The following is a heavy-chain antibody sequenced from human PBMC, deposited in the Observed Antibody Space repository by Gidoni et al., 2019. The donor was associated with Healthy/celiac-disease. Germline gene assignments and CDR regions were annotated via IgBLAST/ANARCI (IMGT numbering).Heavy chain of an antibody. CDR3: ARAFIAAAVYYFDY. CDR2: LWYDGSNK. J-gene: IGHJ4*02. V-gene: IGHV3-33*01. CDR1: GFTSSRDG. D-gene: IGHD6-13*01. Sequence: QVQLVESGGGLVQPGGSLRRPCEASGFTSSRDGLHWVRRAPGRGQGSHGVCQGPGKGREGVAVLWYDGSNKYYADSVKGRFTISRDNSKNTLYLQMSSLRAEDTAVYYCARAFIAAAVYYFDYWGQGTLVTVSS.